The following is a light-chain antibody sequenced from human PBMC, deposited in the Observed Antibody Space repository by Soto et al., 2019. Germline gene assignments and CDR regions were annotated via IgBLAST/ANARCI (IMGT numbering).Light chain of an antibody. Sequence: EIVSTQSPGTLSLSPGERATLSCRASQSVSSSYLAWYQQKPGQAPRLLIYGASSRATGIPDRFSGSGSGTDFTLTISRLEPEDFAVYYCQQYGSSPQTFGGGTKVEIK. CDR1: QSVSSSY. CDR3: QQYGSSPQT. J-gene: IGKJ4*01. V-gene: IGKV3-20*01. CDR2: GAS.